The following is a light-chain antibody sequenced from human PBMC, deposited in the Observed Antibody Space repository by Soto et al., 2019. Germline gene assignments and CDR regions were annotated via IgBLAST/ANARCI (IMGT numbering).Light chain of an antibody. CDR2: DVS. CDR1: XSDVGGYNY. CDR3: CSYAGSYYV. J-gene: IGLJ1*01. V-gene: IGLV2-11*01. Sequence: QSALTQPRSVSGSPGQSVTISCTGXXSDVGGYNYVSWYQQHPGKAPKLMIYDVSKRPSGVPDRFSGSKSGNTASLTISGLQAEDEADYYCCSYAGSYYVFGTGTKVTVL.